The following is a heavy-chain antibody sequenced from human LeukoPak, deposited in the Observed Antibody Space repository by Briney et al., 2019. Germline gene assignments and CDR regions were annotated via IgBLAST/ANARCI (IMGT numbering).Heavy chain of an antibody. D-gene: IGHD6-6*01. V-gene: IGHV3-21*01. Sequence: PGGCLRLSRAASGFTLSSQSMNSVRQAPGKGRESVSSINSSSGYIYYADSVKGRFTISRDNAKNSLYLQMNSLRAEDTAVYYCARVSSSSMAGWGQGTLVTVSS. CDR3: ARVSSSSMAG. J-gene: IGHJ4*02. CDR2: INSSSGYI. CDR1: GFTLSSQS.